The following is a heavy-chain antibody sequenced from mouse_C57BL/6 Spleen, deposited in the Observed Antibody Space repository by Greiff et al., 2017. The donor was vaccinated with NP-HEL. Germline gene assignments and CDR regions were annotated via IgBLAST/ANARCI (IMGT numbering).Heavy chain of an antibody. CDR3: TRWDGSTWFAY. CDR1: GYTFTDYE. J-gene: IGHJ3*01. Sequence: QVQLKQSGAELVRPGASVTLSCKASGYTFTDYEMHWVKQTPVHGLEWIGAIDPETGGTAYNQKFKGKAIPTADKSSSTAYMELRSLTSEDSAVYYCTRWDGSTWFAYWGQGTLVTVSA. CDR2: IDPETGGT. V-gene: IGHV1-15*01. D-gene: IGHD1-1*01.